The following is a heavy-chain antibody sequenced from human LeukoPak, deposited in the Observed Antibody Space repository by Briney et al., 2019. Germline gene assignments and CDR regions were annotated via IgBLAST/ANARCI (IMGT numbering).Heavy chain of an antibody. Sequence: PSETLSLTCTVSGGSISSGSYYWSWIRQPAGKGLEWIGRIYTSGSTNYSPSLKSRVTISVDTSKNQFSLKLSSVTAADTAVYYCARDVGRVFDYWGQGTLVTVSS. CDR3: ARDVGRVFDY. V-gene: IGHV4-61*02. J-gene: IGHJ4*02. D-gene: IGHD3-10*01. CDR1: GGSISSGSYY. CDR2: IYTSGST.